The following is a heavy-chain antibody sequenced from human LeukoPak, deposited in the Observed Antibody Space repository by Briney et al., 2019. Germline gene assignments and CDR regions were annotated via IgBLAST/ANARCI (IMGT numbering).Heavy chain of an antibody. J-gene: IGHJ4*02. CDR1: GFTFSSYA. CDR3: AKSSGYDFLAFDY. V-gene: IGHV3-23*01. Sequence: GGSLRLSCAASGFTFSSYAMSWVRQAPGKGLEWVSAMSGVGGHTYDSDSVKGRFTISRDNSKNTLYLQMNSLRAEDTAVYYCAKSSGYDFLAFDYWGQGTLVTSPQ. CDR2: MSGVGGHT. D-gene: IGHD3-3*01.